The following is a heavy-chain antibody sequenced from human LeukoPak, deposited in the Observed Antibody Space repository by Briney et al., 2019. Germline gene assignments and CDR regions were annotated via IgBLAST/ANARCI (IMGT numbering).Heavy chain of an antibody. CDR1: RFTFSSYA. J-gene: IGHJ6*02. CDR3: ASGSGGTSGHYYYGMDV. Sequence: GGSLRLSCAPSRFTFSSYAICWGRQAPGEGREWGSAISGSGGSTYYAEYVKGRFTISGDNSKNKLYLQMNSLRAEDTAVYYCASGSGGTSGHYYYGMDVWGQGTTVTVSS. CDR2: ISGSGGST. D-gene: IGHD4-23*01. V-gene: IGHV3-23*01.